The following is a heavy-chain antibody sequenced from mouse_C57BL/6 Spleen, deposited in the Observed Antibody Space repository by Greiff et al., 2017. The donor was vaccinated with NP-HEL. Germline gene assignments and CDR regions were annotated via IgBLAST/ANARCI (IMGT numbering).Heavy chain of an antibody. Sequence: VQLQQSGAELVKPGASVKLSCKASGYTFTSYWMHWVKQRPGQGLEWIGMIHPNSGSTNYNEKFKSKATLTVDKSSSTAYMQLSSLTSEDSAVYYYAREGGYAWFAYWGQGTLVTVSA. CDR2: IHPNSGST. CDR1: GYTFTSYW. J-gene: IGHJ3*01. V-gene: IGHV1-64*01. CDR3: AREGGYAWFAY. D-gene: IGHD2-2*01.